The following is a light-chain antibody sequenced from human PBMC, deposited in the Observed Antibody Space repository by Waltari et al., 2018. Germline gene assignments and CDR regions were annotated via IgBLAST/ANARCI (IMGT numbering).Light chain of an antibody. CDR2: TGA. Sequence: ERVMTQSPDILSASPGETVTLSCRASQSSSTNVAWYQHKPGQAPGLRIYTGATRHTGIPATFSGSGSGTEFTLTISSLQPEDFAVYFCQQYDDWPATFGQGTKVDI. V-gene: IGKV3-15*01. CDR3: QQYDDWPAT. CDR1: QSSSTN. J-gene: IGKJ1*01.